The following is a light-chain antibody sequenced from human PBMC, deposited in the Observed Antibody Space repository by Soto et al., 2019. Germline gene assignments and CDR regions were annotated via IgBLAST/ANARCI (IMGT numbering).Light chain of an antibody. CDR1: QTINIW. Sequence: DIQMTQSPSTLPASVGDRVTITCRASQTINIWLAWYQLRPGKAPRLLIYKASSLESGVPSRFSGSGSATEFTLTISSLQPDDFATYYCQQYDSIPYTFGQGTKLDIK. CDR2: KAS. CDR3: QQYDSIPYT. J-gene: IGKJ2*01. V-gene: IGKV1-5*03.